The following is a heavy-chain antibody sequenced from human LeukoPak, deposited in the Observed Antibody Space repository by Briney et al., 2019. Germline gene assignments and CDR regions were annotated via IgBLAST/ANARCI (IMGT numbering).Heavy chain of an antibody. V-gene: IGHV4-34*01. D-gene: IGHD3-16*02. CDR3: ARGDYVWGSYRSHAFDI. J-gene: IGHJ3*02. Sequence: SETLSLTCAVYGGSFSGYYWSWIRQPPGKGLEWIGEINHSGSTNYNPSLKSRVTISVDTSKNQFSLKLSSVTAADTAVYYCARGDYVWGSYRSHAFDIWGQGTMVTVSS. CDR2: INHSGST. CDR1: GGSFSGYY.